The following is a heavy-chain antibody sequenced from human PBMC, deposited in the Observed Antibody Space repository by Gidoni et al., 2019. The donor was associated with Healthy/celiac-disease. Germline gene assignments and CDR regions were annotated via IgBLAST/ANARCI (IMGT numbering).Heavy chain of an antibody. CDR2: IYYSGST. V-gene: IGHV4-39*01. CDR1: GGSLSSSSYY. J-gene: IGHJ6*03. Sequence: QLQLQESGPGLVKPSETLSLTCPVSGGSLSSSSYYWGWIRRPPGKGLEWIGSIYYSGSTYYNPSLKSRVTISVDTSKNQFSLKLSSVTAADTAVYYCARQHYYYYMDVWGKGTTVTVSS. CDR3: ARQHYYYYMDV.